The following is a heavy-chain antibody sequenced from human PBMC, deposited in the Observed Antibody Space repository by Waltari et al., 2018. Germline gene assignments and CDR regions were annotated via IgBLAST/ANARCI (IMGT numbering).Heavy chain of an antibody. CDR3: VADISEFGRGEFDY. CDR2: IKSITGAGAA. Sequence: EVQLIESGGALVNRGGSHRLSCVASGFDFTYSWMSWFRQAPGRGLCMVCLIKSITGAGAALYSASVKCRFTISRDDSQNTLYLQMNSLKTDDTAIYYCVADISEFGRGEFDYWAQGTLVSVSS. J-gene: IGHJ4*02. D-gene: IGHD3-10*01. V-gene: IGHV3-15*02. CDR1: GFDFTYSW.